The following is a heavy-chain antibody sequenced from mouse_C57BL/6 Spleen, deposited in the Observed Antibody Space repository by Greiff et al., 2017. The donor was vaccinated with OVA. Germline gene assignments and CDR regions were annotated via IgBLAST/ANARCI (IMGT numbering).Heavy chain of an antibody. V-gene: IGHV1-18*01. CDR2: IKPNNGGT. CDR1: GYTFTDYN. CDR3: ARSDGSYKDY. J-gene: IGHJ2*01. D-gene: IGHD1-1*02. Sequence: EVQLQQSGPELVKPGASVKLPCKASGYTFTDYNMDWVKQSHGQSLEWIGDIKPNNGGTIYNQKFKGKAKLTVDKSSSTAYMELRSLTSEDTAVYYCARSDGSYKDYWGQGTTLTVSS.